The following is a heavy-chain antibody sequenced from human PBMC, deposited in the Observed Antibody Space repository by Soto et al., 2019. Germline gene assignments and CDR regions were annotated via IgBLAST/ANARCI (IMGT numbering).Heavy chain of an antibody. J-gene: IGHJ3*02. D-gene: IGHD3-22*01. CDR2: IYSGGFT. CDR3: ARDLDNSGYYRTYAFDI. Sequence: GGSLRLSCAASGFTVSTNYMSWVRQAPGRGLEWVSVIYSGGFTYYADSVKGRFTISRDNSKNTLYLQMNSLRAEVTAVYYCARDLDNSGYYRTYAFDIWGQGTMVTVSS. V-gene: IGHV3-66*01. CDR1: GFTVSTNY.